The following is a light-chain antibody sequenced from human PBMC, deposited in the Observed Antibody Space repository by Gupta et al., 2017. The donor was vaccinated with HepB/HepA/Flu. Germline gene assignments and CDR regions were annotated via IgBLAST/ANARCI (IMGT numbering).Light chain of an antibody. V-gene: IGLV1-40*01. CDR2: GNT. Sequence: QSVLTPPPSVSGAPGQRVTISCTGSISNIGAGYDVPWYQQRPGTAPNLLLYGNTNRPSGVPDLCSCSKSGTSAALATTGLQAEDEADYYCQSYDSSLIVPYVFGTGTRVTVL. CDR3: QSYDSSLIVPYV. CDR1: ISNIGAGYD. J-gene: IGLJ1*01.